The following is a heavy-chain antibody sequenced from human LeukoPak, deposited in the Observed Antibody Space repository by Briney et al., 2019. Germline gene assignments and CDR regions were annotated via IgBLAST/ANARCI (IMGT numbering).Heavy chain of an antibody. Sequence: SETLSLTCTVSGGSISSYYWSWIGQPPGKGLEWIGYIYYSGSTNYNPSLKSRVTISVDTSKNQFSLKLSSVTAADTAVYYCARVGSGYDYLYYFDYWGQGTLVTVSS. D-gene: IGHD5-12*01. CDR1: GGSISSYY. V-gene: IGHV4-59*01. CDR3: ARVGSGYDYLYYFDY. J-gene: IGHJ4*02. CDR2: IYYSGST.